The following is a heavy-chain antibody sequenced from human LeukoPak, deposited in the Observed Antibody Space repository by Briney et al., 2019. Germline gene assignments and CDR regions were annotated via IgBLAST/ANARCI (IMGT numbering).Heavy chain of an antibody. D-gene: IGHD5-24*01. CDR1: GGSISSGGYY. V-gene: IGHV4-31*03. J-gene: IGHJ5*02. Sequence: TLSLTCTVSGGSISSGGYYWSWIRQHPGKGLEWIGYIYYSGSSGSTYYNPSLKSRVTISVDTSKNQFSLKLSSVTAADTAVYYCARHTAEKYNWFDRWGQGTLVTVSS. CDR3: ARHTAEKYNWFDR. CDR2: IYYSGSSGST.